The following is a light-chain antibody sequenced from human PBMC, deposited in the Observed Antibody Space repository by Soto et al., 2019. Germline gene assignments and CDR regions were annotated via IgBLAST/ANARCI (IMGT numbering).Light chain of an antibody. Sequence: DIQMTQSPSSLSASVGDRVTITCQASQDINKYLNWYQQKPGKAPKLLIYDASNLETGVPSRFSGGGSGTHFTFTISSLQAEDLATYYCHHLHSYPLGFGGGTKVEIK. V-gene: IGKV1-33*01. CDR3: HHLHSYPLG. CDR2: DAS. CDR1: QDINKY. J-gene: IGKJ4*01.